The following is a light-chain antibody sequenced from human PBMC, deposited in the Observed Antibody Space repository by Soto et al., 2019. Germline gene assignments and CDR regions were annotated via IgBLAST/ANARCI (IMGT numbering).Light chain of an antibody. V-gene: IGLV1-44*01. CDR1: SSNIGSNT. J-gene: IGLJ1*01. CDR2: SNN. CDR3: AAWDDSLNGYYV. Sequence: QSALTQPPSATGTPGQRVTISCSGSSSNIGSNTVNWYQQLPGTAPKLLIYSNNQRPSGVPDRFSGSKSGTSASLAISGLQSEDEADYSCAAWDDSLNGYYVFGTGTRSPS.